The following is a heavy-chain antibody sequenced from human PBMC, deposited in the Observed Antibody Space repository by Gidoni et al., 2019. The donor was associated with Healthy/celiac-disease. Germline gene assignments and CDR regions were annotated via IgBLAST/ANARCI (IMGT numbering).Heavy chain of an antibody. D-gene: IGHD3-22*01. CDR2: IYTSGST. J-gene: IGHJ4*02. CDR3: ASPYYYDSSGYYY. V-gene: IGHV4-61*02. CDR1: GGSISSGSYY. Sequence: QVQLQESGPGLVTPSQTLSLTCTVSGGSISSGSYYWSWIRQPAGKGLEWIGRIYTSGSTNYNPSLKSRVTISVDTSKNQFSLKLSSVTAADTAVYYCASPYYYDSSGYYYWGQGTLVTVSS.